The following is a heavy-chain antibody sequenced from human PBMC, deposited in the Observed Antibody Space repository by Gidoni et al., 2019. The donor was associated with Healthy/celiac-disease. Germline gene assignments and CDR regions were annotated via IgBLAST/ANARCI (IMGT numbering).Heavy chain of an antibody. V-gene: IGHV4-39*01. CDR2: TYYSGST. CDR1: GGFIRSSSYY. J-gene: IGHJ5*02. D-gene: IGHD6-19*01. Sequence: HLQLQESGPGLVNPSETLSFTCTVSGGFIRSSSYYWGWLRPPPGKGLEWIGSTYYSGSTYSNPSLKSRVTISVDTSKNQFSLKLSSVTAADTAVYYCARLGAVAGTFQLNWFDPWGQGTLVTVSS. CDR3: ARLGAVAGTFQLNWFDP.